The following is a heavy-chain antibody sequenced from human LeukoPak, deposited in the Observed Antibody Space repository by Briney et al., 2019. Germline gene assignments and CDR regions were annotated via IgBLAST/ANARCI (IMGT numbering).Heavy chain of an antibody. J-gene: IGHJ4*02. CDR3: AREILPSGIAAAGLDY. D-gene: IGHD6-13*01. V-gene: IGHV1-8*01. Sequence: ASVKVSCKASGYTFTSYDINWVRQATGQGLEWMGWMNPNSGNTGYAQKFQGRVTMTRNTSISTAYMELSSLRSEDTAVYYCAREILPSGIAAAGLDYWGQGTLVTVSS. CDR2: MNPNSGNT. CDR1: GYTFTSYD.